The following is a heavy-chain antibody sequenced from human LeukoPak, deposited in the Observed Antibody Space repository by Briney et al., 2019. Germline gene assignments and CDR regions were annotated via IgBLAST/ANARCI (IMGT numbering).Heavy chain of an antibody. Sequence: PSETLSLTCAVYGGSFSGYYWSWIRQPPGKGLEWIGEINHSGSTKYNPPLKSRATITLHTSKNQLSLMPSSVTAADTAVYYCARGTRSSSPRVDYWGQGTLVTVSS. CDR1: GGSFSGYY. D-gene: IGHD6-6*01. CDR3: ARGTRSSSPRVDY. CDR2: INHSGST. J-gene: IGHJ4*02. V-gene: IGHV4-34*01.